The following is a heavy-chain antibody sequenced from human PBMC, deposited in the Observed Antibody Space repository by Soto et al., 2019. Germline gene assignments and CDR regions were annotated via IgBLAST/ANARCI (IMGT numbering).Heavy chain of an antibody. D-gene: IGHD6-13*01. V-gene: IGHV1-69*06. CDR1: GGTFSSYA. Sequence: QVQLVQSGAEVKKPGSSVKVSCKASGGTFSSYAISWVRQAPGQGLEWMGGIIPIFGTANYAQKFQGRVTINADKSTSTAYMELSSLRSEDTAVYYCARGELVAAAGTNYYYYYYGMDVWGQGTTVTVSS. CDR2: IIPIFGTA. CDR3: ARGELVAAAGTNYYYYYYGMDV. J-gene: IGHJ6*02.